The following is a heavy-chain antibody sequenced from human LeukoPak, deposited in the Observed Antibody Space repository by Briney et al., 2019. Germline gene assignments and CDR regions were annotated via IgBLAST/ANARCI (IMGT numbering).Heavy chain of an antibody. CDR3: ASGGSYYVLDY. Sequence: PSGTLSLTCAVSGGSISSSNWWSWVRQPPGKGLEWIGEIYHSGSTNYNPSLKSRVTISVDTSKNQFFLKLSSVTAADTAVYYCASGGSYYVLDYWGQGTLVTVSS. CDR1: GGSISSSNW. CDR2: IYHSGST. J-gene: IGHJ4*02. D-gene: IGHD1-26*01. V-gene: IGHV4-4*02.